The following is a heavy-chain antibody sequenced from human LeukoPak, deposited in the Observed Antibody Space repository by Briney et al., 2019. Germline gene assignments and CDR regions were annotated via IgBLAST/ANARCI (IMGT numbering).Heavy chain of an antibody. Sequence: PGGSLRLSCAASGFTFSSYGMSWVRQAPGKGLEWVSAISGSGGSTYYADSVKGRFTISRDNSKNTLYLQMNSLRAEDTAVYYCAKDGRRRIQLWSATRPYYFDYWGQGALVTVSS. D-gene: IGHD5-18*01. V-gene: IGHV3-23*01. J-gene: IGHJ4*02. CDR3: AKDGRRRIQLWSATRPYYFDY. CDR1: GFTFSSYG. CDR2: ISGSGGST.